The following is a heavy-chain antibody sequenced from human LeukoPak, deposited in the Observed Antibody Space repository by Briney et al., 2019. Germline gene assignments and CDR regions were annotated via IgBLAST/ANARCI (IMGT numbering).Heavy chain of an antibody. V-gene: IGHV1-46*01. Sequence: ASVKVSCKASGYTFGGYYIHWVRQAPGQGLEWMGVINPSGTGTSYAQKFQGRITMSRDTSTSTVYMELSSLRSEDTAFYYCATDHSMANTAWWFDPWGQGTLVTVSS. CDR1: GYTFGGYY. CDR3: ATDHSMANTAWWFDP. D-gene: IGHD5-24*01. CDR2: INPSGTGT. J-gene: IGHJ5*02.